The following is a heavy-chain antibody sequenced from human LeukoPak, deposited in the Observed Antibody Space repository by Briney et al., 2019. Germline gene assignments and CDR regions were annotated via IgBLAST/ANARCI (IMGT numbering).Heavy chain of an antibody. CDR3: ARAGGGTTVSAFDI. CDR2: ISSNGGST. V-gene: IGHV3-64*01. Sequence: GGSLRLSCAASGFTFSSYAMHWVRQAPGKGQEYVSAISSNGGSTYYANSVKGRFTISRDNSKNTLYLQMGSLRAEDMAVYYCARAGGGTTVSAFDIWGQGTMVTVSS. CDR1: GFTFSSYA. J-gene: IGHJ3*02. D-gene: IGHD1-1*01.